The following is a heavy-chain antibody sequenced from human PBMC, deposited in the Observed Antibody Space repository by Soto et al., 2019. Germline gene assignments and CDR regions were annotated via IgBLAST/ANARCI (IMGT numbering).Heavy chain of an antibody. Sequence: EVQLLESGGGLVQPGGSLIVSCAASGFIFRNHAMTWVRQAPGKGLEWVSTIGGGGVTKYYADSVKGRFTISRDNSKSTVLLEMNTLRAEETAVYYCAKVGQICNFYYRMDVWGKGTAVTVSS. CDR1: GFIFRNHA. J-gene: IGHJ6*04. CDR2: IGGGGVTK. CDR3: AKVGQICNFYYRMDV. V-gene: IGHV3-23*01.